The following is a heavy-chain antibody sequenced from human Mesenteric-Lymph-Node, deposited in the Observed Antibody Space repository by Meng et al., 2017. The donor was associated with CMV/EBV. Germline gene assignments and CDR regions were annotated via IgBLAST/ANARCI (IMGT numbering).Heavy chain of an antibody. Sequence: GSLRLSCAASGFTVSSNYMSWVRQSPGKGLEWLGYIQYSESTKYNPSLESRVIMSLDRSWNQFSLRLSSVTAADTAVYFCVRGVSPTEWPLEKWGQGTLVTVSS. J-gene: IGHJ4*02. D-gene: IGHD3-3*01. CDR1: GFTVSSNY. CDR3: VRGVSPTEWPLEK. CDR2: IQYSEST. V-gene: IGHV4-59*02.